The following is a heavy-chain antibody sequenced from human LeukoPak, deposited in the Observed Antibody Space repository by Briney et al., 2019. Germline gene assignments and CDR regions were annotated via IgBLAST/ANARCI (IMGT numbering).Heavy chain of an antibody. V-gene: IGHV4-59*01. Sequence: PSETLSLTCSVSDYSISNGYYWGWIRQPPGKGLEWIGYIYYSGSTNYNPSLKSRVTISVDTSKNQFSLKLSSVTAADTAVYYCARDPCSGSYPPDYWGQGALVTVSS. J-gene: IGHJ4*02. D-gene: IGHD3-10*02. CDR1: DYSISNGYY. CDR2: IYYSGST. CDR3: ARDPCSGSYPPDY.